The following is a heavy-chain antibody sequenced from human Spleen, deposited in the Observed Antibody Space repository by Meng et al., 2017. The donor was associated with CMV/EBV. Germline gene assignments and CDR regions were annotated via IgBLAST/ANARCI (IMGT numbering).Heavy chain of an antibody. CDR2: IVVGSGVT. D-gene: IGHD2-2*01. CDR1: GFTFSNSA. J-gene: IGHJ4*02. Sequence: SVKVSCQASGFTFSNSAVQWVRQARGQRPEWIGWIVVGSGVTDFAQNFQERVTITWDMSTTTAYMELSSLRSEDTAVYYCAAVVSGYCTSTSCFDYWGQGTLVTVSS. V-gene: IGHV1-58*01. CDR3: AAVVSGYCTSTSCFDY.